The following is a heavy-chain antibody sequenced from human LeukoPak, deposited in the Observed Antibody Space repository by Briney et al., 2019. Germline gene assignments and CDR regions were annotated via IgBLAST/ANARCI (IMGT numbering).Heavy chain of an antibody. Sequence: SETLSLTCAVYGGSFSGYYWSWIRQPPGKGLEWIGEINHSGSTNYNPSLKSRVTISVDTSKNQFSLKLSSVTAADTAVYYCARAPSPGAYYYDSSGSDFDYWGQGTLVTVSS. CDR3: ARAPSPGAYYYDSSGSDFDY. D-gene: IGHD3-22*01. CDR1: GGSFSGYY. V-gene: IGHV4-34*01. CDR2: INHSGST. J-gene: IGHJ4*02.